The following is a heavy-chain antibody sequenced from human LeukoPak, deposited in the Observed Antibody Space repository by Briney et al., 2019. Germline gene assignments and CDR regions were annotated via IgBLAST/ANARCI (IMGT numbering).Heavy chain of an antibody. CDR2: IIPIFGTA. J-gene: IGHJ3*02. Sequence: SVKVSCKASGGTFSSYAISWVRQAPGQGLEWMGGIIPIFGTANYAQKFQGRVTITADESASTAYMELSSLRSEDTAVYYCAKASVTTIVVVIVDAFDIWGQGTMVTVSS. D-gene: IGHD3-22*01. V-gene: IGHV1-69*13. CDR1: GGTFSSYA. CDR3: AKASVTTIVVVIVDAFDI.